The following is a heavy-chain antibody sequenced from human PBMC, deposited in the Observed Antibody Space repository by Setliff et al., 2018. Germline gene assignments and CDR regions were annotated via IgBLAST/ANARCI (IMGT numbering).Heavy chain of an antibody. D-gene: IGHD2-15*01. V-gene: IGHV3-7*01. Sequence: GGSLRLSCAASGFMFSNHWMSWVRQAPGKGLEWVANIRQDGTEKYHADSVKGRFTISRDNSKNTLYLQMNSLRPEDTAVYYCARTCSGSGCYAGLESWGQGTPVTVSS. J-gene: IGHJ4*02. CDR1: GFMFSNHW. CDR2: IRQDGTEK. CDR3: ARTCSGSGCYAGLES.